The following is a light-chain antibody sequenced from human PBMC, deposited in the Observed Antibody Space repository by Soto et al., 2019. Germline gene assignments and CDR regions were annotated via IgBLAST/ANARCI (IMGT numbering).Light chain of an antibody. CDR3: SSYTSSSTHRYV. CDR1: SSDVGGYNY. Sequence: QSALTQPASVSGSPGQSITISCTGTSSDVGGYNYVSWYQQHPGKAPKLMIYEVSNRPSGVSNRFSGSKSGNTASLTISGLQADDEADYYCSSYTSSSTHRYVFGTGTKLTVL. CDR2: EVS. J-gene: IGLJ1*01. V-gene: IGLV2-14*01.